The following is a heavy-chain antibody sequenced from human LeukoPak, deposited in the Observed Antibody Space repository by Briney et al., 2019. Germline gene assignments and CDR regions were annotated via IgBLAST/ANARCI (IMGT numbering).Heavy chain of an antibody. CDR3: VADCYGDCID. CDR2: IVVGSGNT. CDR1: GFTFSSSA. Sequence: SAKVSCKASGFTFSSSAVQWVRQARGQRLEWIGWIVVGSGNTNYAQNFQERVTITRDMSTSTAYMELSSLRSEDTAVYYCVADCYGDCIDWGQGTLVTVSS. J-gene: IGHJ4*02. D-gene: IGHD4-17*01. V-gene: IGHV1-58*01.